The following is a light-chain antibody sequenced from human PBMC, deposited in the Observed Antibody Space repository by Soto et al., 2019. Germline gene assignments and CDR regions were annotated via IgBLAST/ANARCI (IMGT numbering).Light chain of an antibody. CDR3: QQYGSSPRGIT. V-gene: IGKV3-20*01. J-gene: IGKJ5*01. Sequence: EIVLTQSPGTLSLSPVERATLSCRASQSVSSSYLAWYQQKPGQAPRLLIYGASSRATGIPDRFSGSGSGTDFTLTISRLEPEDFAVYYCQQYGSSPRGITFGQGTRLEIK. CDR1: QSVSSSY. CDR2: GAS.